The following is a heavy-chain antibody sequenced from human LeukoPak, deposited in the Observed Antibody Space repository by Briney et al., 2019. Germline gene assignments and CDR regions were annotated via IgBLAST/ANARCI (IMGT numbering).Heavy chain of an antibody. Sequence: GESLKISCKGSGYSFTSYWIGWVRQMPGKGLEWMGVIYPGDSDTRYSPSFQGQVTISADKSTSTAYLQWSSLKASDTAMYYCARAQGYCSSTSCYNYYYYMDVWGKGTTVTVSS. CDR2: IYPGDSDT. J-gene: IGHJ6*03. CDR1: GYSFTSYW. CDR3: ARAQGYCSSTSCYNYYYYMDV. V-gene: IGHV5-51*01. D-gene: IGHD2-2*01.